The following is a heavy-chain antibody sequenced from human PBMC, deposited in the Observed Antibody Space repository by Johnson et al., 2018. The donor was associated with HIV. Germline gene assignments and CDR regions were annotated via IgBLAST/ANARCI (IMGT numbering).Heavy chain of an antibody. Sequence: QVKLVESGGGVVQPGRSLRLSCAASGFTFSSYGMHWVRQAPGKGLEWVAVIWYDGSNKYYADSVKGRFTISRDNSKNTRYLQMNSLRAEDTAVYYCAKWSIVGATFSDAFDIWGQGTMVTVSS. CDR3: AKWSIVGATFSDAFDI. CDR2: IWYDGSNK. D-gene: IGHD1-26*01. V-gene: IGHV3-33*06. CDR1: GFTFSSYG. J-gene: IGHJ3*02.